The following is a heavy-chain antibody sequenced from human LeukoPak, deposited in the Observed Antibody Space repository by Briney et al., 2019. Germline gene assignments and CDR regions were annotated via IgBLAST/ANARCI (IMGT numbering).Heavy chain of an antibody. J-gene: IGHJ4*02. D-gene: IGHD3-22*01. CDR3: ATQYYYDSSGYYLFDY. CDR2: IKSKTDGGTT. Sequence: SPGGSLRLSCAASGFTFSNAWMGWVRQAPGKGLEWVGRIKSKTDGGTTDYAAPVKGRFTISRDDSKNTLYLQMNSLKTEDTAVYYCATQYYYDSSGYYLFDYWGQGTLVTVSS. CDR1: GFTFSNAW. V-gene: IGHV3-15*01.